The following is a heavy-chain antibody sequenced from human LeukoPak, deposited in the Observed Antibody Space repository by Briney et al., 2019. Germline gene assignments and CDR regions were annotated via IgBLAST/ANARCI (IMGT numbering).Heavy chain of an antibody. V-gene: IGHV3-33*08. CDR1: GFTVSSNY. Sequence: PGGSLRLSCAASGFTVSSNYMSWVRQAPGKGLEWVAVIWYDGSNKYYADSVKGRFTISRDNSKNTLYLQMNSLRAEDTVVYYCAREGFKAPRYYDSSGYFDYWGQGTLVTVSS. CDR2: IWYDGSNK. CDR3: AREGFKAPRYYDSSGYFDY. D-gene: IGHD3-22*01. J-gene: IGHJ4*02.